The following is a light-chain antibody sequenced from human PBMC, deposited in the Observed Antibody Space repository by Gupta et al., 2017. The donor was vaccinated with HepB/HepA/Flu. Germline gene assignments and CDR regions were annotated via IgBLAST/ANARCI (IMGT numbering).Light chain of an antibody. CDR2: DAS. Sequence: EIVLTQSPATLSLSPGERATLSCRASQSVSSYLAWYQQKPGQAPRLLIYDASNRATGIAARFSGSGFGKDVTLTISSREQEDFAVYYCQQRSNWPPITFGQGTLMDIK. CDR3: QQRSNWPPIT. J-gene: IGKJ5*01. V-gene: IGKV3-11*01. CDR1: QSVSSY.